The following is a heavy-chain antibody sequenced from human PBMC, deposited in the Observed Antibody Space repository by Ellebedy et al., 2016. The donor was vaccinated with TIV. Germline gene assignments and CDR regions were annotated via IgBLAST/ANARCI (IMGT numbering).Heavy chain of an antibody. Sequence: ASVKVSCXASGYTFTGYYMHWVRQAPGQGLEWMGWINPNSGGTNYAQKFQGRVTMTRDTSISTAYMELSRLRSDDTAVYYCASGAAYCGGDCYYDVWGQGTTVTVSS. V-gene: IGHV1-2*02. J-gene: IGHJ6*02. D-gene: IGHD2-21*02. CDR2: INPNSGGT. CDR1: GYTFTGYY. CDR3: ASGAAYCGGDCYYDV.